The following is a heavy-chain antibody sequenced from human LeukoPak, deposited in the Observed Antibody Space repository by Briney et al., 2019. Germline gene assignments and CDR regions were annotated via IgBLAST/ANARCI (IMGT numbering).Heavy chain of an antibody. J-gene: IGHJ4*02. Sequence: ASVKVSCKASGYTFTSFGINWVRQAPGQGLEWMGWISPYNGDTHYAQNLQGRFTMTTDTSTTTAYMDLRSLISDDTAVYFCARGGYYNSGRFPDYWGQGTLVTVSS. D-gene: IGHD3-10*01. CDR1: GYTFTSFG. CDR3: ARGGYYNSGRFPDY. CDR2: ISPYNGDT. V-gene: IGHV1-18*01.